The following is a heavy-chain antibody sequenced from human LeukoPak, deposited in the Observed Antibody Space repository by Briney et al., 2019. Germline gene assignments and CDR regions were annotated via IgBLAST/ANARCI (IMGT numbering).Heavy chain of an antibody. Sequence: PGGSLILSCTVSGFTPSSYEMSWIRHAPGKGLEWVSSIDYRGGSSYYADSVKGRFTISREDSKNTLYLQMNSLRAEDTAVYYCAKARGLSPDCYMDVWGKGTTVTISS. D-gene: IGHD2/OR15-2a*01. CDR3: AKARGLSPDCYMDV. J-gene: IGHJ6*03. V-gene: IGHV3-23*01. CDR2: IDYRGGSS. CDR1: GFTPSSYE.